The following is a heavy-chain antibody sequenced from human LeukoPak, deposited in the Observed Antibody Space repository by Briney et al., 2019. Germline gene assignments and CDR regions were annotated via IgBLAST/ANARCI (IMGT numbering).Heavy chain of an antibody. V-gene: IGHV1-18*01. CDR3: ARDGGWWELLVAFDI. Sequence: ASVKVSCKASGYTFTSYGISWVRQASGQGLEWMGWISAYNGNTNYAQKLQGRVTMTTDTSTSTAYMELRSLRSDDTTVYYCARDGGWWELLVAFDIWGQGTMVTVSS. D-gene: IGHD1-26*01. J-gene: IGHJ3*02. CDR2: ISAYNGNT. CDR1: GYTFTSYG.